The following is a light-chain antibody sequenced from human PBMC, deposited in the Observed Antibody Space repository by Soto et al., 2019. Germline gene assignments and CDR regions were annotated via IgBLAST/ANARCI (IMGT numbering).Light chain of an antibody. Sequence: EIVMTQSPATLSVSPGERATLSCRASQSVSSKLAWYQQKPGQCPRLLIYGASTRATGIPSRFSGSGSGKEFTLTISSLQSEDFAVYYCQHYSTWLWTFGQGTKVEIK. CDR3: QHYSTWLWT. CDR2: GAS. J-gene: IGKJ1*01. CDR1: QSVSSK. V-gene: IGKV3-15*01.